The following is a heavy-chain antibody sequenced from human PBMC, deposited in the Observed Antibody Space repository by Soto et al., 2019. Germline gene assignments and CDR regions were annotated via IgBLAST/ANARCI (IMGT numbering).Heavy chain of an antibody. CDR1: GFTFISCE. V-gene: IGHV3-23*01. CDR3: AHRTGFDY. CDR2: IGERGDWT. Sequence: GGALRLSGASSGFTFISCEMSWVRQAPGKGLEWVSTIGERGDWTSYADSAKGRFTISRDNSKYMLYLQINNLRVEDTAVYYCAHRTGFDYWGQGTLVTVSS. D-gene: IGHD1-1*01. J-gene: IGHJ4*02.